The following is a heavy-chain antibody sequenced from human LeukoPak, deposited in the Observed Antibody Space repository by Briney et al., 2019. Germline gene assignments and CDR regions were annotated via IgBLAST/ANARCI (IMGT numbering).Heavy chain of an antibody. D-gene: IGHD5-12*01. CDR2: ILNSGTTT. V-gene: IGHV3-48*03. Sequence: GGSLSLSCAASGFTFSSYERNWVRQAPGKGLEWVSYILNSGTTTYYADSVKGPFTISRDNAKNSLYLQMNSLRDEDTAVYYCARRRGYSGYDLDYWGQGTLVTVSS. J-gene: IGHJ4*02. CDR3: ARRRGYSGYDLDY. CDR1: GFTFSSYE.